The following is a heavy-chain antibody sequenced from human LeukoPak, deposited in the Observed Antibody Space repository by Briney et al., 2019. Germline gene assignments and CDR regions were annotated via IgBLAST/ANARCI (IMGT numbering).Heavy chain of an antibody. CDR1: GFTFSSYA. CDR3: AKDLALITDYYYYGMDV. Sequence: GGSLRLSCAASGFTFSSYAMSWVRQAPGKGLEWVSAISGSGGSTYYADSVKGRFTISRDNSKNTLYLQMNSLRAEDTAVYYCAKDLALITDYYYYGMDVWGQGTTVTVSS. D-gene: IGHD5-24*01. CDR2: ISGSGGST. V-gene: IGHV3-23*01. J-gene: IGHJ6*02.